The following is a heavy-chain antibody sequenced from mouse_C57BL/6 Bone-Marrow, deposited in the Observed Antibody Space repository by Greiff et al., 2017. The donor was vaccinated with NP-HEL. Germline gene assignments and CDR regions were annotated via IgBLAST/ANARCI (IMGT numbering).Heavy chain of an antibody. V-gene: IGHV1-42*01. J-gene: IGHJ4*01. CDR1: GYSFTGYY. CDR2: INPSTGGT. D-gene: IGHD1-1*01. CDR3: ARLLRRAMDY. Sequence: EVQLQQSGPELVKPGASVKISCKASGYSFTGYYMNWVKQSPEKSLEWIGEINPSTGGTTYNKKFKAKATLTVDKSSSTAYMQLKSLTSEDSAVYYCARLLRRAMDYWGQGTSVTVSS.